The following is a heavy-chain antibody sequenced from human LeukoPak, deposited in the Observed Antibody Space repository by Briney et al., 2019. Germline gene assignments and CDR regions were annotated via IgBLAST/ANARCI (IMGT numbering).Heavy chain of an antibody. V-gene: IGHV3-15*01. D-gene: IGHD7-27*01. Sequence: PGGSLRLSCAASGFTLSNAWMSWVRPAPGKGLEWVGRIKSKTDGGTTDYAAPVTGRFTIERDDTTNTLYLQMNSLKTADAAVYYCTTAPTEDRLGYMDVWGKGTTVTVSS. CDR1: GFTLSNAW. CDR2: IKSKTDGGTT. J-gene: IGHJ6*03. CDR3: TTAPTEDRLGYMDV.